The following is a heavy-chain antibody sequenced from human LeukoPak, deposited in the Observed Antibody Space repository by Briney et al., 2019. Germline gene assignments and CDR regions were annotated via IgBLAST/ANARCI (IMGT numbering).Heavy chain of an antibody. Sequence: GGSLRLSCAASGFSVSSNYMNWVRQAPGKGLEWVSVIYSDGSKYYADSVKGRFTISRDNLENMLYLQGNSLRAEDTAVYYCVRGSGLFDYWGQGTLVTVSS. CDR1: GFSVSSNY. CDR3: VRGSGLFDY. D-gene: IGHD1-26*01. J-gene: IGHJ4*02. CDR2: IYSDGSK. V-gene: IGHV3-53*01.